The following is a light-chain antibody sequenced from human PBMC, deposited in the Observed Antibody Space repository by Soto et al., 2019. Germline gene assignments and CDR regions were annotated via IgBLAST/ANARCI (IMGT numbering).Light chain of an antibody. CDR3: QQYKNWPKT. Sequence: EIVMTQSPATLSVSPGERATLSCRASQSISSSLAWYQQRPGQAPRLLIYGTTTRAAGVPSRFSGSGSGAEFTLTISSLQSEDFAFYYCQQYKNWPKTFGQGTKV. V-gene: IGKV3-15*01. J-gene: IGKJ1*01. CDR2: GTT. CDR1: QSISSS.